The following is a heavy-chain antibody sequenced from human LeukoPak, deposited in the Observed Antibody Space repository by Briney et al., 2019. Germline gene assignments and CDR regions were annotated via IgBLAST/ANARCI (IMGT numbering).Heavy chain of an antibody. Sequence: GGSLRLSCAASGFTFNSYSMNWFRQAPGKGLEWVSYVSSVSSSMYYADSVKGRFTISRDNTMNSLYLQMSSLRAEDTAVYYCATDRGWRTSGYYLYYFEYWGQGTLVTFSS. J-gene: IGHJ4*02. CDR3: ATDRGWRTSGYYLYYFEY. CDR2: VSSVSSSM. D-gene: IGHD3-3*01. CDR1: GFTFNSYS. V-gene: IGHV3-48*04.